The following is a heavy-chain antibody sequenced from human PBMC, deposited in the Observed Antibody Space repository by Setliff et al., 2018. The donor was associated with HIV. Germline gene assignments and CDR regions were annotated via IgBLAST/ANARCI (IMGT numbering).Heavy chain of an antibody. J-gene: IGHJ5*02. D-gene: IGHD3-16*01. CDR2: VNPEDGET. V-gene: IGHV1-69-2*01. CDR1: GYFFSEFY. CDR3: ARSGGGWYNWFDP. Sequence: ASVKVSCKTSGYFFSEFYIHWVQQAPGKGLEWMGRVNPEDGETIYAEKFQGRVTITADTSTDTAYMEWSSLRFDDTAVYYCARSGGGWYNWFDPWGQGTPVTVSS.